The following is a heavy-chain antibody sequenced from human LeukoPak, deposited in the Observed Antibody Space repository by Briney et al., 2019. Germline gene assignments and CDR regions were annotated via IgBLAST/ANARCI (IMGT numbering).Heavy chain of an antibody. CDR2: IWNDGINK. CDR1: GFIFSNYG. J-gene: IGHJ4*02. CDR3: AKEETLSHYFEY. Sequence: GRSLRLSCAASGFIFSNYGMHWVRQAPGKGLEWVAVIWNDGINKDYAESVKGRFTISRDNSKSTLYLQMDSLRAEDTAVYYCAKEETLSHYFEYWGQGAPVTVSS. V-gene: IGHV3-33*06. D-gene: IGHD4-23*01.